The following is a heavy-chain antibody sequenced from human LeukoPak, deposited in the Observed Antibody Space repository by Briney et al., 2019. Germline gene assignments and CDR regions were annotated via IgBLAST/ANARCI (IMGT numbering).Heavy chain of an antibody. CDR1: GGTFSSYA. Sequence: ASVKVSCKASGGTFSSYAISWVRQAPGQGLEWMGGIIPIFGTANYAQKFQGRVTITTDESTSTAYMELSSLRSEDTAVYYCTRDMGDTIFGVAFGYWGQGTLVTVSS. V-gene: IGHV1-69*05. CDR2: IIPIFGTA. CDR3: TRDMGDTIFGVAFGY. D-gene: IGHD3-3*01. J-gene: IGHJ4*02.